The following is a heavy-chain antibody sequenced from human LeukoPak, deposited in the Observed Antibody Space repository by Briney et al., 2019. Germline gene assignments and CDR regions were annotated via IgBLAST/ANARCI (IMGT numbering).Heavy chain of an antibody. D-gene: IGHD6-25*01. Sequence: GESLKISWKGFGYRLSSYWLGWVRQVPRKGLGWVGITYPGDSDTTYSPSFQVQVTISVDESISTAYLQWGSLKASDTAMYYCARQLHSGYCLFDHWGQGTLVTVSS. CDR1: GYRLSSYW. V-gene: IGHV5-51*01. J-gene: IGHJ4*02. CDR2: TYPGDSDT. CDR3: ARQLHSGYCLFDH.